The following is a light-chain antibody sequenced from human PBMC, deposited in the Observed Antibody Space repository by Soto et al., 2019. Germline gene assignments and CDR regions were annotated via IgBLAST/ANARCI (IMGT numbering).Light chain of an antibody. CDR2: GAS. J-gene: IGKJ2*01. Sequence: EIVLTQSPGTLSLSPGERATLSCRASQSVSSSYLAWYQQKPGQAPRLLLYGASSRATGIPDRFSGSGSGTAFSLTIIRLEPEDFAVYYCHQYGSSHGTFGQGTKVDIK. CDR1: QSVSSSY. V-gene: IGKV3-20*01. CDR3: HQYGSSHGT.